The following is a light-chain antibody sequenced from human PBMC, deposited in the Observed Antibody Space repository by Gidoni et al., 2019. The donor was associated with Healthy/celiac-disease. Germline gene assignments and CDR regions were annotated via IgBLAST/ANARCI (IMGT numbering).Light chain of an antibody. Sequence: DIQMTQSPSSLSASVGDRVTITCQASQDISNYLNWYQQKPGKAPKLLIYDASNLETGVPSRFSGSGSGTDFTFTISSLQPEDIATYYCQQYDSLPRTFXQXTRLEIK. CDR2: DAS. CDR1: QDISNY. V-gene: IGKV1-33*01. CDR3: QQYDSLPRT. J-gene: IGKJ5*01.